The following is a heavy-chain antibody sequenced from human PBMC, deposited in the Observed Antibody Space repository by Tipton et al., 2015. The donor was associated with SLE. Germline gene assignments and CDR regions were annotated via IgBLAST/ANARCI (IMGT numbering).Heavy chain of an antibody. Sequence: GSLRLSCAASGFTVSSNEMSWVRQAPGKGLEWVSSISGGSTYYADSRKGRFTISRDNAKNSLYLQMNSLRAEDTAVYYCARVTRGFYYFDYWGQGTLVTVSS. CDR1: GFTVSSNE. CDR3: ARVTRGFYYFDY. CDR2: ISGGST. V-gene: IGHV3-38*03. D-gene: IGHD2-2*01. J-gene: IGHJ4*02.